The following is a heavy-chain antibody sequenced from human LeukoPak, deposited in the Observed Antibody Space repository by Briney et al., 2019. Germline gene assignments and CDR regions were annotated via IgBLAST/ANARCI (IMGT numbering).Heavy chain of an antibody. CDR2: IWYDGSNK. CDR3: ARDQSVVVPAAILDY. J-gene: IGHJ4*02. D-gene: IGHD2-2*01. V-gene: IGHV3-33*01. CDR1: GFTFSSYG. Sequence: SGGSLRLSCAASGFTFSSYGMHWVRQAPGKGLEWVAVIWYDGSNKYYADSVKGRLTISRDNSKNTLYLQMNSLRAEDTAVYYCARDQSVVVPAAILDYWGQGTLVTVSS.